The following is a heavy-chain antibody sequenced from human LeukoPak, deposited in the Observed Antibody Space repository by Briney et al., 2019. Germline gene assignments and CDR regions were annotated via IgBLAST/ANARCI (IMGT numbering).Heavy chain of an antibody. D-gene: IGHD3-10*01. CDR1: GFIFSNFW. CDR3: AKDQFYYGSGSYSYPWDY. V-gene: IGHV3-7*01. J-gene: IGHJ4*02. Sequence: GGSLRLSCAASGFIFSNFWMSWVRQAPGRGLEWVANINQDGSVKNSVDSVKGRFTISRDNAKNSLYLQMNSLRVEDTAVYYCAKDQFYYGSGSYSYPWDYWGQGTLVTVSS. CDR2: INQDGSVK.